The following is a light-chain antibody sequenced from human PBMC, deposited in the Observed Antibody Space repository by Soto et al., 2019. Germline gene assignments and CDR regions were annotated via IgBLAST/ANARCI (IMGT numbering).Light chain of an antibody. CDR1: SSDVGGYNY. CDR3: SSYTSSSTPFV. CDR2: DVS. J-gene: IGLJ1*01. V-gene: IGLV2-14*01. Sequence: QSALTQPASVSGSPGQSITISCTGTSSDVGGYNYVSWYQQHPGKAPKLMIYDVSNRPSGVANRFSGSKSGNTASLTISGLQAEAEAEYYCSSYTSSSTPFVFGTGTKLTVL.